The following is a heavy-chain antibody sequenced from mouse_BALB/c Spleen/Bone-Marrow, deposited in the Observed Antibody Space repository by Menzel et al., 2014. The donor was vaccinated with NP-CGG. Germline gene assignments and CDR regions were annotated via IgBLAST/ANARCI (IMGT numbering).Heavy chain of an antibody. CDR1: GFTFSSFG. J-gene: IGHJ2*01. CDR3: ARGGNWEDFDY. D-gene: IGHD4-1*01. CDR2: ISSGSSTI. V-gene: IGHV5-17*02. Sequence: EVKLVESGGGLVQPGGSWKLSCAASGFTFSSFGMHWVRQAPERGLEWVAYISSGSSTIFYADTVKGRFTISRDNPKNTLFLQMTSLRSEDTAMYYCARGGNWEDFDYWGQGTTLTVSS.